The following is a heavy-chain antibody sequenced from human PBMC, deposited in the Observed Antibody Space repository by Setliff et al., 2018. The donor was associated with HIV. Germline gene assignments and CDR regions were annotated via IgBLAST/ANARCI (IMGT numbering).Heavy chain of an antibody. CDR3: AGRGYSYVERVYYYYMDV. V-gene: IGHV4-59*08. J-gene: IGHJ6*03. Sequence: SETLSLTCTVSGGSISSYYWSWIRQSPRTRLEWIGYVSSIGNTNYNPSLKSRVTISVDTSKNQISLKLSSVTAADTAMYYCAGRGYSYVERVYYYYMDVWGKGTTVTVSS. CDR2: VSSIGNT. CDR1: GGSISSYY. D-gene: IGHD5-18*01.